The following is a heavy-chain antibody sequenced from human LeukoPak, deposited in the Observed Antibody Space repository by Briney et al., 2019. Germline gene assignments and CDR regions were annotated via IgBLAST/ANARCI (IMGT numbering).Heavy chain of an antibody. V-gene: IGHV1-8*01. CDR2: MNPNSGNT. CDR3: ASALKRGSAGTLIDY. D-gene: IGHD6-13*01. CDR1: GYTFTSYD. Sequence: EASVKVSCKASGYTFTSYDINWVRQATGQGLEWMGWMNPNSGNTGYAQKFQDRVTMTRNTSISTAYMELSSLESEDTAVYYCASALKRGSAGTLIDYWGQGTLVTVSS. J-gene: IGHJ4*02.